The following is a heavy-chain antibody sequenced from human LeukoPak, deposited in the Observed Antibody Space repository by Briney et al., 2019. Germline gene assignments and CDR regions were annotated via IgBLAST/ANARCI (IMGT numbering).Heavy chain of an antibody. CDR1: GFTFSSYA. CDR2: ISYDGSNK. V-gene: IGHV3-30*04. J-gene: IGHJ4*02. CDR3: ARDIGDSSSWHNMGAGNFDY. Sequence: GGSLRLSCAGSGFTFSSYAMHWVRQAPGKGLEWVAVISYDGSNKYYADSVKGRFTISRDNSKNTLYLQMNSLRAEDTAVYYCARDIGDSSSWHNMGAGNFDYWGQGTLVTVSS. D-gene: IGHD6-13*01.